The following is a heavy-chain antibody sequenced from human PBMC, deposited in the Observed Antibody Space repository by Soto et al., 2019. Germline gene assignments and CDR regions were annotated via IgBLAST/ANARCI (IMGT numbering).Heavy chain of an antibody. J-gene: IGHJ5*02. CDR3: ARHPERIAQIGWFDP. V-gene: IGHV3-30*03. CDR2: ISYDGSNK. Sequence: GGSLRLSCAASGFTFSTYGIHWVRQAPVKGLEWVAVISYDGSNKYYADSVKGRFTISRDNSKNTLYLQMNSLRAEDTAVYYCARHPERIAQIGWFDPWGQGTLVTVSS. D-gene: IGHD6-13*01. CDR1: GFTFSTYG.